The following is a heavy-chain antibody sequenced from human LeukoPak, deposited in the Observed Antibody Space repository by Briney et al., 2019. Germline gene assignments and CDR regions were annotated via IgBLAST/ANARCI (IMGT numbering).Heavy chain of an antibody. Sequence: ASVKVSCKASGYTFSNYGISWVRQAPGQGLEWMGWISAYNGNTNYAQKFQGRVTMITDTSTGTACMELRSLRPDDTAVYYCARDLTSNVAVTEYHYYAMDVWGQGTTVTVSS. CDR3: ARDLTSNVAVTEYHYYAMDV. D-gene: IGHD6-19*01. CDR2: ISAYNGNT. V-gene: IGHV1-18*01. J-gene: IGHJ6*02. CDR1: GYTFSNYG.